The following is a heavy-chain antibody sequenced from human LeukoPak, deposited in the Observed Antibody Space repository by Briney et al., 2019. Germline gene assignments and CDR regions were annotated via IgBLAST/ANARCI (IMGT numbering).Heavy chain of an antibody. Sequence: SEALSHTCSVCGGSLCGYYWRWSRQHPGKGLEWIGEINHSGNSNYNPSLKSRVTISVDTSKNQFSLKLNSVTAADTGVDYCARGLTHWGQGTLVTVSS. J-gene: IGHJ4*02. CDR3: ARGLTH. V-gene: IGHV4-34*01. CDR2: INHSGNS. CDR1: GGSLCGYY.